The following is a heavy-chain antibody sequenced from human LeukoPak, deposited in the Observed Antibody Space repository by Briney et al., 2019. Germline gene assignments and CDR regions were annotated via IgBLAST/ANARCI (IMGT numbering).Heavy chain of an antibody. V-gene: IGHV1-2*02. CDR3: ARGYCSGGSCYPGYSQAKSALDV. J-gene: IGHJ6*02. CDR1: GYTFTDYY. D-gene: IGHD2-15*01. Sequence: ASVKVSCKASGYTFTDYYMHWVRQAPGQGLEWMGWINPNSGGTNYAQKFQGRVTMTRDTSITTAYMELSRLRSDDTAVYYCARGYCSGGSCYPGYSQAKSALDVWGQGTTVTVSS. CDR2: INPNSGGT.